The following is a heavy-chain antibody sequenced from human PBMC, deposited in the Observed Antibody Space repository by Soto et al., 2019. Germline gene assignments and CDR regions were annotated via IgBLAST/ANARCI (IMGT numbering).Heavy chain of an antibody. CDR3: ARERGSTATFDY. D-gene: IGHD4-17*01. V-gene: IGHV1-3*01. J-gene: IGHJ4*02. Sequence: QVQLVQSGAEVKKPGASVKVSCKASGYAFSRYAINWIRQAPGQGLEWLGWINAGSGGTKYSQNFQGRVTITRDTAASTVYLDLSSLRSDDTAVYYCARERGSTATFDYWCQGTLVTVSS. CDR2: INAGSGGT. CDR1: GYAFSRYA.